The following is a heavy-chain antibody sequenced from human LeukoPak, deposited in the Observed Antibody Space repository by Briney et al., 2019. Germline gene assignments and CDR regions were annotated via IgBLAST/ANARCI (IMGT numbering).Heavy chain of an antibody. J-gene: IGHJ3*02. CDR2: IVVGSGNT. D-gene: IGHD1-26*01. CDR1: GFTFTSSA. V-gene: IGHV1-58*02. CDR3: AAARGSLGDAFDI. Sequence: GASVNVSCKASGFTFTSSAMQWVRQARGQRLEWIGWIVVGSGNTNYAQKFQERVTITRDMSTSTAYMELSSLRSEDTAVYYCAAARGSLGDAFDIWGQGTMVTVSS.